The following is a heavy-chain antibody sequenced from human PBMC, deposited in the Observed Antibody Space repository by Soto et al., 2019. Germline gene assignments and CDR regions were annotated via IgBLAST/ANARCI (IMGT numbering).Heavy chain of an antibody. CDR1: GYTFTSYY. Sequence: QVQLVQSGAEVKKPGASVKVSCKASGYTFTSYYMHWVRQAPGQGLEWMGIINPSGGSTSYAQKFQGRVTMTRDTSTSTVYMELSSLRSEDTAVYYCARDPLRPNSRSWYFGAGLFDYWGQGTLVTVSS. J-gene: IGHJ4*02. CDR3: ARDPLRPNSRSWYFGAGLFDY. V-gene: IGHV1-46*03. D-gene: IGHD6-13*01. CDR2: INPSGGST.